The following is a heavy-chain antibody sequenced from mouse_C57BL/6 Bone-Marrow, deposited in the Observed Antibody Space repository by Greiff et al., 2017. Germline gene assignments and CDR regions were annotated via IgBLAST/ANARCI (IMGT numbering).Heavy chain of an antibody. D-gene: IGHD4-1*01. CDR1: GYTFTSYW. J-gene: IGHJ2*01. CDR2: IDPSDSYT. CDR3: ARGVLTGYYFDY. Sequence: QVQLQQPGAELVKPGASVKLSCKASGYTFTSYWMQWVKQRPGQGLEWIGEIDPSDSYTNYNQKFKGKATLTVDPSSSTAYMQLSSLTSEDSAVYYCARGVLTGYYFDYWGQGTTLTVSS. V-gene: IGHV1-50*01.